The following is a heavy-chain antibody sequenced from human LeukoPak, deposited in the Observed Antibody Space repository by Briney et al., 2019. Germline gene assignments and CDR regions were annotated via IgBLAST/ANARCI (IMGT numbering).Heavy chain of an antibody. V-gene: IGHV3-23*05. CDR2: ITSSGNT. D-gene: IGHD3-3*01. Sequence: GGSLRLSCAASGFTFTSYAMSWVRQAPGKGLEWVSGITSSGNTHYADSVKGRFTISRDNSKNTLYMQMNSLRAEDAAVYYCAKTDRTGALGRFRMRSDAFDIWGQGTRVTVSS. J-gene: IGHJ3*02. CDR3: AKTDRTGALGRFRMRSDAFDI. CDR1: GFTFTSYA.